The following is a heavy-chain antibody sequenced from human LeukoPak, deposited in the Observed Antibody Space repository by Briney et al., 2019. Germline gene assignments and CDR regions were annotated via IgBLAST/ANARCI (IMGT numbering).Heavy chain of an antibody. Sequence: GASVKVSCKASGYTFTGYYMHWVRQAPGQGLEWMGWINLNSGVTNYAQKFQGRVTMTRDTSISTAYMELSRLTSDDTALYFCARDLRSALDFWGQGTMVSVSS. J-gene: IGHJ3*01. CDR1: GYTFTGYY. CDR2: INLNSGVT. CDR3: ARDLRSALDF. V-gene: IGHV1-2*02.